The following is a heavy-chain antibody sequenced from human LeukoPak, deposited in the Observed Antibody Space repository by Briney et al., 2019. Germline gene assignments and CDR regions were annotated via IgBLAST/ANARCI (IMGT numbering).Heavy chain of an antibody. CDR1: GFTFSESW. Sequence: PGGSLRLSCVVSGFTFSESWMSWARQAPGKGLEWVASINHNGNVNYYVDSVKGRFTISRDNAKNSLYLQMSNLRAEDTAVYFCARGGGLDVWGQGATVTVSS. CDR2: INHNGNVN. J-gene: IGHJ6*02. V-gene: IGHV3-7*03. D-gene: IGHD3-16*01. CDR3: ARGGGLDV.